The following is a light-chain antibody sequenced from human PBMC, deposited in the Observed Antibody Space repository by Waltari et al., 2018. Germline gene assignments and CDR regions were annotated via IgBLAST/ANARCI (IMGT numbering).Light chain of an antibody. CDR1: ASDVVGYNY. CDR2: EVS. J-gene: IGLJ1*01. V-gene: IGLV2-14*01. CDR3: SSYTSTKTGV. Sequence: QSALTQPASASGPLDRPFPIPCPGTASDVVGYNYVPWYQQYPGKAPQLMIYEVSYRPSGISNRFSGSKSGNTATLTISGLQAEDEADYYCSSYTSTKTGVFGTGTKVTVL.